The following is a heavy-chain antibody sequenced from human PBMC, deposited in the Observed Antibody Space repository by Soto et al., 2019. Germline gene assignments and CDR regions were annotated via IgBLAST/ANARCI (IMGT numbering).Heavy chain of an antibody. CDR1: GGS. Sequence: QLQLQESGPGLVKPSETLSLTCTVSGGSWGWIRQPPGKGLEWIGSIYYGGSTYYNPSLKSRVIISVDTSKNQFSLKLSSVTAADTAVYYCARRGAAPGTIPYYFDYWGQGTLVTVSS. J-gene: IGHJ4*02. CDR2: IYYGGST. V-gene: IGHV4-39*01. CDR3: ARRGAAPGTIPYYFDY. D-gene: IGHD6-13*01.